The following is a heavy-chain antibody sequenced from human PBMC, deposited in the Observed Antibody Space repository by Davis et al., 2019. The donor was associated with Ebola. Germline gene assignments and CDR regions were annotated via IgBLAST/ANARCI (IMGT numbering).Heavy chain of an antibody. CDR3: ARDIVGDGSGGY. CDR1: GYTFTSYG. V-gene: IGHV1-18*01. D-gene: IGHD5-24*01. J-gene: IGHJ4*02. CDR2: ISAYNGNT. Sequence: ASVKVSCKASGYTFTSYGISWVRQAPGQGLEWMGWISAYNGNTNYAQKLQGRVTMATDTSTSTAYMELRSLRSDDTAVYYCARDIVGDGSGGYWGQGTLVTVSS.